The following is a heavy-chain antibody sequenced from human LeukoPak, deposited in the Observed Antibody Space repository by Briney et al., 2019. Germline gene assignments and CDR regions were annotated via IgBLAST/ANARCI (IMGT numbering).Heavy chain of an antibody. Sequence: GGSLRLSCAASGFTFSSYAMHWVRQAPGKGLEWVAVISYDGSNKYYADSVKGRFTISRDSSKNTLYLQMNSLRAEDTAVYYCARGALQLELDYWGQGTLVTVSS. J-gene: IGHJ4*02. CDR3: ARGALQLELDY. D-gene: IGHD1-1*01. CDR2: ISYDGSNK. V-gene: IGHV3-30-3*01. CDR1: GFTFSSYA.